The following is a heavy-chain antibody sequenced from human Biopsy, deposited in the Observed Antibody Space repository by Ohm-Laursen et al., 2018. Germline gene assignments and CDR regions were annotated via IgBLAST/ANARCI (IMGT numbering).Heavy chain of an antibody. Sequence: SLRLSCTASGFTFADFAVSWVRQAPGKGLEWVGLIKTKGFRERTQYAASVEGRFTIPRDDSKGVAYLEMSGLKTEDTALYYCTRWYDRSGYYRDLWGQGTLVTVSS. V-gene: IGHV3-49*04. CDR2: IKTKGFRERT. J-gene: IGHJ5*02. CDR3: TRWYDRSGYYRDL. CDR1: GFTFADFA. D-gene: IGHD3-22*01.